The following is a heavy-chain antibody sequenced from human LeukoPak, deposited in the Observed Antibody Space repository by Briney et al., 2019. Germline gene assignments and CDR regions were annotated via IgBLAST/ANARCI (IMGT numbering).Heavy chain of an antibody. V-gene: IGHV4-39*07. D-gene: IGHD2-15*01. CDR2: IYYSGST. Sequence: SETLSLTCTVSGGSISSYYWGWIRQPPGKGLEWIGSIYYSGSTYYNPSLKSRVTISVDTSKNQFSLKLSSVTAADTAVYYCARAHIVVVVAATGGWFDPWGQGTLVTVSS. CDR1: GGSISSYY. J-gene: IGHJ5*02. CDR3: ARAHIVVVVAATGGWFDP.